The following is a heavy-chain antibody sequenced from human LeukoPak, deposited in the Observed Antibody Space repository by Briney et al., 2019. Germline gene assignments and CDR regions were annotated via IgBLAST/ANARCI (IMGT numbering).Heavy chain of an antibody. V-gene: IGHV4-30-4*01. CDR3: ARAPVPAAVVFDY. D-gene: IGHD2-2*01. J-gene: IGHJ4*02. Sequence: SETLFLTCTVSGGSISSGDYYWSWIRQPPGKGLEWIGYIYYSGSTYYNPSLKSRVTISVDTSKSQFSLKLSSVTAADTAVYYCARAPVPAAVVFDYWGQGTLVTVSS. CDR2: IYYSGST. CDR1: GGSISSGDYY.